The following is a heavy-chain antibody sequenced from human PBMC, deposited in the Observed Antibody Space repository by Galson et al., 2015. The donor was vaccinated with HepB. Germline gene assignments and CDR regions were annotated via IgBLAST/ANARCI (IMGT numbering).Heavy chain of an antibody. D-gene: IGHD3-3*01. V-gene: IGHV1-69*13. Sequence: SVKVSCKASGGTFSSYAISWVRQAPGQGLEWMGGIIPIFGTANYAQKFQGRVTITADESTSTAYMELSSLRSEDTAVYYCARSSYYDFWSGYKGDYNWFDPWGQGTLVTVSS. CDR3: ARSSYYDFWSGYKGDYNWFDP. CDR1: GGTFSSYA. CDR2: IIPIFGTA. J-gene: IGHJ5*02.